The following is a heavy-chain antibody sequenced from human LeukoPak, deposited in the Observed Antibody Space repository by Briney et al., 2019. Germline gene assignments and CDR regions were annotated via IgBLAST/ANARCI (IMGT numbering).Heavy chain of an antibody. V-gene: IGHV4-4*07. J-gene: IGHJ3*02. CDR3: ARDYGDYIGALDI. CDR1: GGSITNYF. CDR2: IYTSGST. Sequence: PSDTLSLTCNVSGGSITNYFWSWIRQPAGKGLEWIGRIYTSGSTDYNPSLKSRLTMSVDTSKNQFSLKLSSVTAADTAVYYCARDYGDYIGALDIWGLGTMVTVSS. D-gene: IGHD4-17*01.